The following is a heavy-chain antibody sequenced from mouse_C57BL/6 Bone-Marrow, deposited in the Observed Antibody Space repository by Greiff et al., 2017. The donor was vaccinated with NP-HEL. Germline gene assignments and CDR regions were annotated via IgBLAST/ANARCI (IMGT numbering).Heavy chain of an antibody. CDR1: GYTFTSYW. Sequence: VQLQQSGAELVRPGSSVKLSCKASGYTFTSYWMHWVKQRPIQGLEWIGNIDPSDSETHSNQKFKDKATLTVDKSSSTAYMQLSSLTSEDSAVYYCARRGYYYGSSYWYFDVWGTGTTVTVSS. V-gene: IGHV1-52*01. CDR3: ARRGYYYGSSYWYFDV. D-gene: IGHD1-1*01. J-gene: IGHJ1*03. CDR2: IDPSDSET.